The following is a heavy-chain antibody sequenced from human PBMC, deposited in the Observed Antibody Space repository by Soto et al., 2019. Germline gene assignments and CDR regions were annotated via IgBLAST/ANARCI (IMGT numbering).Heavy chain of an antibody. D-gene: IGHD3-10*01. CDR2: ISGSGGST. J-gene: IGHJ6*03. CDR1: GFTFSSYA. Sequence: GSLKISCAASGFTFSSYAMNWVRQAPGKGLEWVSTISGSGGSTYYADSVKGRFTVSRDNSRNTLYLQMNSLRAEDTAVYYCAKGGGYFASGSYYNNYYMDVWGKGTTVTVSS. CDR3: AKGGGYFASGSYYNNYYMDV. V-gene: IGHV3-23*01.